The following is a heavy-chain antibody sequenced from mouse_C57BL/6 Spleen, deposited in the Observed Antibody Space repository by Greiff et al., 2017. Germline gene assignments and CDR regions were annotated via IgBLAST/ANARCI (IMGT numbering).Heavy chain of an antibody. Sequence: QVQLKESGPGLVQPSQSLSITCTVSGFSLTSSGVHWVRQPPGKGLEWLGVIWSGGSTDYNAAFISRLSISKDNSKSQVFFKMNSLQADDTAIYYCAKDYDYDGFAYWGQGTLVTVSA. V-gene: IGHV2-4*01. D-gene: IGHD2-4*01. CDR3: AKDYDYDGFAY. CDR1: GFSLTSSG. CDR2: IWSGGST. J-gene: IGHJ3*01.